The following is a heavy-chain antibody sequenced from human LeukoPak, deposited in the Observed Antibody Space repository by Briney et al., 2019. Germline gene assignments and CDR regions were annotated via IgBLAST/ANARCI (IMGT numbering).Heavy chain of an antibody. J-gene: IGHJ4*02. CDR3: ASGRRLAY. Sequence: GGSLRLSCVASGFTFRTYWMTWVRQAPGKGLEWVANIEQDGSEKYYVDSVEGRFTISRDNAKNSLYLQMNSLRAEDTAVYYCASGRRLAYWGQGTLVTVSS. CDR1: GFTFRTYW. V-gene: IGHV3-7*01. D-gene: IGHD1-14*01. CDR2: IEQDGSEK.